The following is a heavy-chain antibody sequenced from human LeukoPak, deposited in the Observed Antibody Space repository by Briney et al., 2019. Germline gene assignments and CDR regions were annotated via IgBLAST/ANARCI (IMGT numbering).Heavy chain of an antibody. J-gene: IGHJ3*02. Sequence: GGSLRFSCAASGFTFSSYAMSWVRQAPGKGLEWVSAISGSGGSTYYADSVKGRFTISRDNSKNTLYLQMNSLRAEDTAVYYCAKAVTMIVVGEDAFDIWGQGTMVTVSS. CDR2: ISGSGGST. V-gene: IGHV3-23*01. CDR1: GFTFSSYA. CDR3: AKAVTMIVVGEDAFDI. D-gene: IGHD3-22*01.